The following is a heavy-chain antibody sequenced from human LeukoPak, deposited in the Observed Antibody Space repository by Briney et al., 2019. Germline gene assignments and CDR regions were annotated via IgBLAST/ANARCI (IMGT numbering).Heavy chain of an antibody. D-gene: IGHD6-13*01. CDR1: GGSVRSYY. Sequence: LETLSLTCTVSGGSVRSYYWSWIRQPPGKGLEWIGYIYYSGSTNYNPSLTSRVTMSGDTSKNQFSLKLSSATAADTAVYFCARDLGSSWPADGDWFDPWGQGTLVTVSS. J-gene: IGHJ5*02. CDR2: IYYSGST. CDR3: ARDLGSSWPADGDWFDP. V-gene: IGHV4-59*02.